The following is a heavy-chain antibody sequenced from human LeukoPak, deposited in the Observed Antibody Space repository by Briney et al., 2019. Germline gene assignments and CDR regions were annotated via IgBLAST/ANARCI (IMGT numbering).Heavy chain of an antibody. CDR2: INPSGGST. J-gene: IGHJ6*04. V-gene: IGHV1-46*04. CDR1: GYTFSKYY. CDR3: APEMDV. Sequence: GASVKVSCKASGYTFSKYYMHWVRQAPGQGLEWMGVINPSGGSTTYAQKLQGRVTMTRDTSTSTVYMELSSLRSDDTAVYYCAPEMDVWGKGTTVTVSS.